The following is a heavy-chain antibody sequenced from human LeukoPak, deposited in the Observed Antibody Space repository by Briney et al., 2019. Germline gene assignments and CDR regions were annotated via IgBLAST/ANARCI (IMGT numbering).Heavy chain of an antibody. Sequence: GASVKVSCKASGYSFTNYWIGWVRQMPGKGLEWMGIIYPGDSYTRYSPSFQGQITISADKSINTAYLQWRSLKASDTAMYYCASSPSDILTGHNYYFDFWGQGTLVTVSS. J-gene: IGHJ4*02. CDR2: IYPGDSYT. D-gene: IGHD3-9*01. V-gene: IGHV5-51*01. CDR1: GYSFTNYW. CDR3: ASSPSDILTGHNYYFDF.